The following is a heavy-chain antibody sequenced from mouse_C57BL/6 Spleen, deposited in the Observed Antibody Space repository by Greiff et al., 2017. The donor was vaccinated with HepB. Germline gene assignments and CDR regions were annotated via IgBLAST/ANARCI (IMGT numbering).Heavy chain of an antibody. CDR2: IDPSDSYT. Sequence: QVQLQQPGAELVMPGASVKLSCKASGYTFTSYWMHWVKQRPGQGLEWIGEIDPSDSYTNYNQKFKGKSTLTVDKSSSTAYMQLSSLTSDDSAVYYCARAVDGYYYFDYWGQGTTLTVSS. J-gene: IGHJ2*01. CDR1: GYTFTSYW. D-gene: IGHD2-3*01. V-gene: IGHV1-69*01. CDR3: ARAVDGYYYFDY.